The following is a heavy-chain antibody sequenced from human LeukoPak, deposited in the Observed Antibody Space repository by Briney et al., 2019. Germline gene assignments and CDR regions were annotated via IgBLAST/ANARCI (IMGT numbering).Heavy chain of an antibody. V-gene: IGHV4-59*11. Sequence: PSETLSLTCSVSGGSISDHYWSWIRQPPGKGLEWIGYIYYSGSTKYNPSLNSRVTISIDTSKNQFSLKLNSVTAADTAVYYCARTIHYDRIATYFDYWGQGTLVTVSS. D-gene: IGHD3-22*01. CDR1: GGSISDHY. CDR2: IYYSGST. J-gene: IGHJ4*02. CDR3: ARTIHYDRIATYFDY.